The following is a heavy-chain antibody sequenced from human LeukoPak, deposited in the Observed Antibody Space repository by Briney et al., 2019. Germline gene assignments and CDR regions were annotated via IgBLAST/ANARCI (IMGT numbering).Heavy chain of an antibody. V-gene: IGHV3-7*01. D-gene: IGHD3-10*01. Sequence: GGSLRLSCAASGFIFSNYFMSWIRQAPGKGLEWVANIKQDGSEIYYVDSVKGRFTISRDNAKNSVSLQMNSLRAEDTAIYYCAKERPGDYYGSGSYDYWGQGTLVTVSS. CDR1: GFIFSNYF. CDR3: AKERPGDYYGSGSYDY. CDR2: IKQDGSEI. J-gene: IGHJ4*02.